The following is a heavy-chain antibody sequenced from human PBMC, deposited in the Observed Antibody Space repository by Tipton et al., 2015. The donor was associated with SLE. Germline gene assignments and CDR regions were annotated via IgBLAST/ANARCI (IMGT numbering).Heavy chain of an antibody. CDR3: SRGGVGGYDYFDS. CDR1: GASISSGGYY. V-gene: IGHV4-31*03. CDR2: SYRSGSA. Sequence: TLSLTCTVSGASISSGGYYWTWIRQFPGKGLEWIGHSYRSGSANHNPSLNSRLSLSVDKSQNQFSLRLSSVTAADTAVYYCSRGGVGGYDYFDSWGQGALVIVSS. D-gene: IGHD5-12*01. J-gene: IGHJ4*02.